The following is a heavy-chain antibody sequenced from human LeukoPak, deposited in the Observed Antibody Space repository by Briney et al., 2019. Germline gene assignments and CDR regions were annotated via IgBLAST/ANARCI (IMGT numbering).Heavy chain of an antibody. J-gene: IGHJ5*02. CDR1: GGSISSGGYY. D-gene: IGHD2-15*01. CDR3: ARDSCSGGSCYSGFDP. CDR2: IYYSGST. V-gene: IGHV4-31*03. Sequence: SETLSLTCTVSGGSISSGGYYWSWIRQHPGKGLEWIGYIYYSGSTYCNPSLKSRVTISVDTSKNQFSLKLSSVTAADTAVYYCARDSCSGGSCYSGFDPWGQGTLVTVSS.